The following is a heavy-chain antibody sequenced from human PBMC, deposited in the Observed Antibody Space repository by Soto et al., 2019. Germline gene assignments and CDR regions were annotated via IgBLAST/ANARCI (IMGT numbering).Heavy chain of an antibody. CDR2: IAPYNGMT. J-gene: IGHJ6*02. V-gene: IGHV1-18*01. CDR1: GYSFITFG. Sequence: QAQLVQSGGEVKKPGASVKVTCKASGYSFITFGITWVRQAPGQGLEWMGWIAPYNGMTNFAQKLQGRFIMTTDTSTYAASMDLRSLRSDDPAVYYCSAGITLVRGVFAYGLDVWGQGTTVTVSS. CDR3: SAGITLVRGVFAYGLDV. D-gene: IGHD3-10*01.